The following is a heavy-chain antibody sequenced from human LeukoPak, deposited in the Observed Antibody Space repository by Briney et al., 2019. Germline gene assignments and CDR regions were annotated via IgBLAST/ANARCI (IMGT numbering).Heavy chain of an antibody. CDR1: GFTISSYD. J-gene: IGHJ3*02. V-gene: IGHV4-59*01. Sequence: PSETLSLTCTASGFTISSYDWSWVRQPPGKGLEWVGYIYYSGSTNYNPSLKSRVTISVDTSKNQFSLKLSSVTAADTAVYYCAREYYDRAGAFDIWGQGTMVTVSS. CDR3: AREYYDRAGAFDI. CDR2: IYYSGST. D-gene: IGHD3-22*01.